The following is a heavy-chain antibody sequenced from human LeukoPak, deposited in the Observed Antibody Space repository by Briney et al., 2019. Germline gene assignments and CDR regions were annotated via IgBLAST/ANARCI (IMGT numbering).Heavy chain of an antibody. CDR2: INSDGSST. J-gene: IGHJ4*02. Sequence: GGSLRLSCAASGFTFSSYWMHWVRQAPGKGLVWVSRINSDGSSTSYADSVKGRFTISRDNAKNTLYLQMNSLRAEDTAVYYCARAEYYYDSSGYVRFDYWGQGTLVTVSS. D-gene: IGHD3-22*01. V-gene: IGHV3-74*01. CDR3: ARAEYYYDSSGYVRFDY. CDR1: GFTFSSYW.